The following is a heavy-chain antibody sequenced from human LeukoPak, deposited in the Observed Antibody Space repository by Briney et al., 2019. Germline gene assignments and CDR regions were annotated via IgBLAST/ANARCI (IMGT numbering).Heavy chain of an antibody. CDR1: GGSINNYY. V-gene: IGHV4-4*07. D-gene: IGHD3-10*01. J-gene: IGHJ5*02. CDR3: ARSSAPLYNWFDP. Sequence: PSETLSLTCTVSGGSINNYYWNWIRQPADKGLEWIGRIYSSGSTNFNPSLKSRVTMSVDTSKNQFSLSLSSVTAADTAVYYCARSSAPLYNWFDPWGQGTPVTVSS. CDR2: IYSSGST.